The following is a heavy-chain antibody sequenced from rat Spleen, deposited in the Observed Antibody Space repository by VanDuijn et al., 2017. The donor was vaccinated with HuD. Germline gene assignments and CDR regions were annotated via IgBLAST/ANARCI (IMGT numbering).Heavy chain of an antibody. Sequence: EVQLMESGGGLVQPGRSLKLSCAASGFTFSNYGMAWVRQAPTRGLEWVATIRYDGSSTYYRDSLKGRFSISRDNAKTTLYLQMDSLRSEDTATYYCARQRGRTYFFDSWGQGVMVTVSS. D-gene: IGHD1-11*01. V-gene: IGHV5-29*01. CDR2: IRYDGSST. CDR1: GFTFSNYG. J-gene: IGHJ2*01. CDR3: ARQRGRTYFFDS.